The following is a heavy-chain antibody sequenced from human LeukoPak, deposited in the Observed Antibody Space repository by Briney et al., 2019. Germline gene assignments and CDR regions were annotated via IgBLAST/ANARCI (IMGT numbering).Heavy chain of an antibody. D-gene: IGHD4-17*01. V-gene: IGHV4-59*08. CDR2: ISYSGGT. Sequence: PSETLSLTCSASGGSISRHYWSWIRQPPGKGLEWIGYISYSGGTRHNPSFQSRVTISLGTSKTHFSLKLTSVTAADTAMYYCARLLNNDNAGDPDTFDMWGPGTMVTVSS. J-gene: IGHJ3*02. CDR3: ARLLNNDNAGDPDTFDM. CDR1: GGSISRHY.